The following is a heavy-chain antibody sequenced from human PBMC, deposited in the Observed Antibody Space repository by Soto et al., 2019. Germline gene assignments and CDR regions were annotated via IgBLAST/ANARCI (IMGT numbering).Heavy chain of an antibody. Sequence: QVQLVESGGGVVQPGKSLRLSCEASGFTFATYGMHWVRQSPGKGLEWVAVIWFDGDEKSYADSVRGRFTISRDNATNTVDLQMNNLRVEDTALYYFAKDVAPCGLYWHLHLWGRGTRVTVSS. J-gene: IGHJ2*01. CDR2: IWFDGDEK. V-gene: IGHV3-33*06. D-gene: IGHD2-21*01. CDR3: AKDVAPCGLYWHLHL. CDR1: GFTFATYG.